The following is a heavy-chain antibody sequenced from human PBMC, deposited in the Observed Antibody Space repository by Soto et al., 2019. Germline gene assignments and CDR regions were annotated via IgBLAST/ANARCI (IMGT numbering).Heavy chain of an antibody. CDR2: IYNSGST. D-gene: IGHD1-26*01. Sequence: PSETLSLTCTVSGGSISSYYWSWIRQPPGKGLEWIGYIYNSGSTNYSPSLKSRVTISVDTSKNQFSLKLSSVTAAGTAVYYCARTDSGSYGDHFDYWGQGALVTVS. CDR1: GGSISSYY. CDR3: ARTDSGSYGDHFDY. V-gene: IGHV4-59*01. J-gene: IGHJ4*02.